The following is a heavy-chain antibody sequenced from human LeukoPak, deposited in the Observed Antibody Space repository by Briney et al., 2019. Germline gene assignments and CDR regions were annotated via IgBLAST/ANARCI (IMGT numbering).Heavy chain of an antibody. J-gene: IGHJ4*02. CDR1: GGSISSSSYY. Sequence: SETLSLTCTVSGGSISSSSYYWGWIRQPPGKGLEWIGSIYYSGSTYYNPSLESRVTISVDTSKNQFSLKLSSVTAADTAVYYCARVEYYDSSGPFDYWGQGTLVTVSS. V-gene: IGHV4-39*07. CDR2: IYYSGST. CDR3: ARVEYYDSSGPFDY. D-gene: IGHD3-22*01.